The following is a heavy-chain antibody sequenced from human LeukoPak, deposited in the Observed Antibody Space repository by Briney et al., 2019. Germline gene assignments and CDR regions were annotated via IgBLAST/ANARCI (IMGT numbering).Heavy chain of an antibody. CDR3: AREIKGPLTFDY. V-gene: IGHV1-2*04. CDR1: GCTFTGYF. Sequence: SVKVSCLASGCTFTGYFMHWLHQAPGQGLEWMGWINPNSGGTNYAQEFQGWVTMTRDTSISTAYMELSRLRSDDTAVYYCAREIKGPLTFDYWGQGTLVTVSS. CDR2: INPNSGGT. J-gene: IGHJ4*02. D-gene: IGHD3-9*01.